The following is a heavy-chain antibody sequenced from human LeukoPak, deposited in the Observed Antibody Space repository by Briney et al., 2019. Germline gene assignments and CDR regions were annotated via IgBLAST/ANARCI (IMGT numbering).Heavy chain of an antibody. CDR3: ARGTEVHYYDSSGPLDY. D-gene: IGHD3-22*01. V-gene: IGHV4-34*01. J-gene: IGHJ4*02. CDR2: INHSGST. Sequence: SETLSLTCAVYGGSFSGYYWSWIRQPPGKGLEWIGEINHSGSTNYNPSLKSRVTISVDTSKNQFSLKLSSVTAADTAVYYCARGTEVHYYDSSGPLDYWGQGTLVTVSS. CDR1: GGSFSGYY.